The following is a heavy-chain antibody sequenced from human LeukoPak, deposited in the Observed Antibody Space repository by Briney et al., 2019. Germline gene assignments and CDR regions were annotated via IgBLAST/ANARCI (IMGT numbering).Heavy chain of an antibody. V-gene: IGHV3-74*01. D-gene: IGHD3-22*01. CDR2: INSDGSST. J-gene: IGHJ6*02. CDR1: GFTFSSYW. Sequence: GGSLRLSCAASGFTFSSYWMHWVRQAPGKGLVWVSRINSDGSSTSYADSVKGRFTISRDNAKNTLYLQMNSLRAEDTAVYYCAKGLPISGYWTRLSGMDVWGQGTTVTVSS. CDR3: AKGLPISGYWTRLSGMDV.